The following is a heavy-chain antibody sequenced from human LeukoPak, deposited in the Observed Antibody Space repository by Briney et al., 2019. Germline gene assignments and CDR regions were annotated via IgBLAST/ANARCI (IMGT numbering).Heavy chain of an antibody. D-gene: IGHD3-3*01. J-gene: IGHJ3*02. Sequence: KYGESLKISCKGSGYSFTRYWIGWVRQMPGKGLEWMGIIYPGDSDTRYSPSFQGQVTISADKSISTAYLQWSSLKASDTAMYYCARRGRVLRFLEWFQDAFDIWGQGTMVTVSS. CDR2: IYPGDSDT. CDR1: GYSFTRYW. CDR3: ARRGRVLRFLEWFQDAFDI. V-gene: IGHV5-51*01.